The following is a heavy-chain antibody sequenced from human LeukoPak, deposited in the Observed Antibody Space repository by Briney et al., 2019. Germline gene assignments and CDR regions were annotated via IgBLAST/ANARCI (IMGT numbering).Heavy chain of an antibody. CDR1: GFTFRDYA. CDR3: AKGARVTTRSWFDP. D-gene: IGHD4-17*01. J-gene: IGHJ5*02. V-gene: IGHV3-23*01. CDR2: ISGSGGST. Sequence: GGSQRLSCAASGFTFRDYAMSWVRQAPGKGLEWVSVISGSGGSTYYADSVKGRFTISRDNSQNTLYLQMSSLRADDTAIYYCAKGARVTTRSWFDPWGQGTLVTVSS.